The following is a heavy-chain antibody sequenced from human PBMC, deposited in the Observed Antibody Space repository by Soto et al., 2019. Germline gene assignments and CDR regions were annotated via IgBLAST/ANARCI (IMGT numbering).Heavy chain of an antibody. Sequence: SLRLSCAASGFTFSSYGMHWVRQAPGKGLEWVAVISYDGSNKYYADSVKGRFTISRDNSKNTLYLQMNSLRAEDTAVYYCAKGHVLRYFAPDYWGQGTLVTVSS. V-gene: IGHV3-30*18. CDR2: ISYDGSNK. CDR3: AKGHVLRYFAPDY. J-gene: IGHJ4*02. CDR1: GFTFSSYG. D-gene: IGHD3-9*01.